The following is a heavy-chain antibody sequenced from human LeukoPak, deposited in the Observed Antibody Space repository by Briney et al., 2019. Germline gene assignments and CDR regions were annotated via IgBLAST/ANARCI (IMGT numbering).Heavy chain of an antibody. J-gene: IGHJ4*02. D-gene: IGHD3-3*01. CDR3: AKRIFGVATPYYFDY. V-gene: IGHV3-23*01. CDR1: GLIFSNYA. Sequence: GGSLRLSCVASGLIFSNYAMNWVRQAPGKGLEWVSVISASADSTHYADSVKGRFTISRDDSKNTMYLQMNSLRAEDTAVYYCAKRIFGVATPYYFDYWGQGTLVTVSS. CDR2: ISASADST.